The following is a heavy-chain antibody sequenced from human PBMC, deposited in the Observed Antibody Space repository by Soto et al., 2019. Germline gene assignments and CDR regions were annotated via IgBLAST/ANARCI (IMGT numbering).Heavy chain of an antibody. CDR3: AKETYGYPFDY. D-gene: IGHD5-12*01. Sequence: GGSLRLSCAASGFTFSSYGMHWVRQAPGKGLEWVAVISYDGSNKYYADSVKGRFTISRDNSKNTLYLQMNSLRAEDTAVYYCAKETYGYPFDYWGQGTLVTVSS. J-gene: IGHJ4*02. CDR1: GFTFSSYG. CDR2: ISYDGSNK. V-gene: IGHV3-30*18.